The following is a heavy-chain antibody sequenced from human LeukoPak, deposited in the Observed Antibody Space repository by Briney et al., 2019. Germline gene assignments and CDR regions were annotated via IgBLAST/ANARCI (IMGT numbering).Heavy chain of an antibody. CDR1: GFTFSSYA. D-gene: IGHD5-18*01. CDR2: ISGGGTYT. V-gene: IGHV3-23*01. CDR3: ARARQLWHGNDY. Sequence: GGSLRLSCAASGFTFSSYAMNWVRQAPGKGLEWVSAISGGGTYTYYADSVKGRFTISRDNSKNTLYLQMNSLRAEDTAVYYCARARQLWHGNDYWGQGTLVTVSS. J-gene: IGHJ4*02.